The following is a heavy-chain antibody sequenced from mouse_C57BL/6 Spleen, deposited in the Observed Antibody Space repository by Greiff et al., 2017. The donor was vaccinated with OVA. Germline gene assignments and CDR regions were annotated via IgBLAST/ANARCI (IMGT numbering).Heavy chain of an antibody. Sequence: EVMLVESVAELVRPGASVKLSCTASGFNIKNTYMHWVKQRPEQGLEWIGRIDPANGNTKYAPKFQGKATITADTSSNTAYLQLSSLTSEDTAIYYCARGNYGSSPTDYWGQGTTLTVSS. CDR1: GFNIKNTY. V-gene: IGHV14-3*01. CDR3: ARGNYGSSPTDY. CDR2: IDPANGNT. J-gene: IGHJ2*01. D-gene: IGHD1-1*01.